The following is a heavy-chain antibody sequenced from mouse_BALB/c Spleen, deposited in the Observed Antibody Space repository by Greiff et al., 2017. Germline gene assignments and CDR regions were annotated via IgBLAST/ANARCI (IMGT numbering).Heavy chain of an antibody. J-gene: IGHJ4*01. V-gene: IGHV1S137*01. Sequence: QVQLQQSGAELVRPGVSVKISCKGSGYTFTDYAMHWVKQSHAKSLEWIGVISTYYGDASYNQKFKGKATMTVDKSSSTAYMELARLTSEDSAIYYCAREGAIRGYAMDYWGQGTSVTVSS. CDR2: ISTYYGDA. CDR3: AREGAIRGYAMDY. CDR1: GYTFTDYA.